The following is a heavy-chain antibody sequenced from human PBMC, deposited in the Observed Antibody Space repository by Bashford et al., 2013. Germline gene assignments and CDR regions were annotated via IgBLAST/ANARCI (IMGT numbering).Heavy chain of an antibody. CDR3: VPAIASTGPIFDS. CDR1: GFTFSTYT. J-gene: IGHJ4*02. CDR2: INYNGVST. V-gene: IGHV3-64D*06. Sequence: GSLRLSCSASGFTFSTYTMHWVRQAPGKGLEYVSTINYNGVSTYYADSVKGRFTISRDTSKNTLYLQMSSLRAEDTAVYYCVPAIASTGPIFDSWGQGTLVTVSS. D-gene: IGHD6-13*01.